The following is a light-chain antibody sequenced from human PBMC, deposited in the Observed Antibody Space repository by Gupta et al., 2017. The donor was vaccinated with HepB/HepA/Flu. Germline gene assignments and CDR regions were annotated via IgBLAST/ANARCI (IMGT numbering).Light chain of an antibody. CDR2: DKN. CDR3: QSYDSTLSIYV. Sequence: QSVLTQPPSVSGAPGRRVTISCPGSSSNLGAGYATHWYQQIPGTAPRLLIYDKNKRPAGVPDRFSGSKSGTSASLAISGLLAEDEGDYYCQSYDSTLSIYVFGTGTKVTVL. J-gene: IGLJ1*01. CDR1: SSNLGAGYA. V-gene: IGLV1-40*01.